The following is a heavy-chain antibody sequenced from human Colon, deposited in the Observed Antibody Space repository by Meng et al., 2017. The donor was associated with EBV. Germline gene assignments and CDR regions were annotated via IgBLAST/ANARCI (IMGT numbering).Heavy chain of an antibody. CDR2: INAGNGNT. Sequence: QVQLVQSGAEVKKPGASVNVSCKASGYTFTRSAVHWVRQAPGQRPEWLGWINAGNGNTQYSQHFQGRVTFSRDTSANTAYMELNSLRSEDTAIYYCARGGRALSGSSRWDHWGQGTLGTVSS. J-gene: IGHJ4*02. D-gene: IGHD2-15*01. CDR1: GYTFTRSA. V-gene: IGHV1-3*01. CDR3: ARGGRALSGSSRWDH.